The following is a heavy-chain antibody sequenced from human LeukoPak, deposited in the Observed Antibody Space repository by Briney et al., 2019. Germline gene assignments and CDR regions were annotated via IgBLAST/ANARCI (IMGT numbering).Heavy chain of an antibody. V-gene: IGHV4-39*01. CDR2: IYYSGST. CDR3: ARPHCSGGSCYSRSGAFDI. J-gene: IGHJ3*02. CDR1: GGSISSSSDD. Sequence: PSETLSLTCTVSGGSISSSSDDWGWIRQPPGKGLEWIGSIYYSGSTYYNPSLKSRATISVDTSKNQFSLKLSSVTAADTAVYYCARPHCSGGSCYSRSGAFDIWGQGTMVTVSS. D-gene: IGHD2-15*01.